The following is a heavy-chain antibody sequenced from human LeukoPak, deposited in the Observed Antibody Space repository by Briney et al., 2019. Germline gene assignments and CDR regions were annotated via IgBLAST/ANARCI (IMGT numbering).Heavy chain of an antibody. J-gene: IGHJ4*02. CDR2: ISYDGSNK. CDR1: GFTFSSYA. CDR3: ARWGSTSCYDY. D-gene: IGHD2-2*01. Sequence: PGGSLRLSCAASGFTFSSYAMHWVRQAPGKGLEWVAVISYDGSNKYYADSVKGRFTISRDNSKNTLYLQMGSLRAEDMAVYYCARWGSTSCYDYWGQGTLVTVSS. V-gene: IGHV3-30*14.